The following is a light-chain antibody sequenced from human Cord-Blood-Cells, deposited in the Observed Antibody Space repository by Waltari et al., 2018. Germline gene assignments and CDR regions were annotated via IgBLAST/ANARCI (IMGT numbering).Light chain of an antibody. J-gene: IGKJ1*01. CDR3: QQYYSTPWT. V-gene: IGKV4-1*01. CDR1: QSVLYGSNNTNY. Sequence: DIVMTQSPDSLAVSLGERATLTCTSSQSVLYGSNNTNYLAWYQQKPGQPPKLLIYWASTRESGVPDRFSGSGSGTDVTLTISSLQAEDVAVYYCQQYYSTPWTFGQGTKVEIK. CDR2: WAS.